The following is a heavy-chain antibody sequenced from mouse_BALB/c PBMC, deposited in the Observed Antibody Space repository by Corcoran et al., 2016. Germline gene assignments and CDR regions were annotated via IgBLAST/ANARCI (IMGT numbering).Heavy chain of an antibody. CDR3: EREATEAWFAH. CDR1: GYTFTNYG. D-gene: IGHD1-1*01. Sequence: QIQLVQSGPELKKPGETVKISCKASGYTFTNYGMNWVKQAPGKGLKWMGWINTYTGEPTYADDFKGRFAFSLETSASTAYLQINNLKNEDTATYFCEREATEAWFAHWGQGTLVTVSA. CDR2: INTYTGEP. V-gene: IGHV9-3-1*01. J-gene: IGHJ3*01.